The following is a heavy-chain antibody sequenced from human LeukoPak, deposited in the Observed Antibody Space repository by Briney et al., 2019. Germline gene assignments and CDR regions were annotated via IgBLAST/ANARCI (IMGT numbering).Heavy chain of an antibody. CDR1: GFTFSDCY. Sequence: GGSLRLSCAASGFTFSDCYMSWIRQAPGKGLEWVSYISSSGSTIYYADSVKGRFTISRDNAKNSLYLQMNSLRAEDTAVYYCARGKYYYDSSAQVDYWGQGTLVTVSS. CDR3: ARGKYYYDSSAQVDY. V-gene: IGHV3-11*01. J-gene: IGHJ4*02. CDR2: ISSSGSTI. D-gene: IGHD3-22*01.